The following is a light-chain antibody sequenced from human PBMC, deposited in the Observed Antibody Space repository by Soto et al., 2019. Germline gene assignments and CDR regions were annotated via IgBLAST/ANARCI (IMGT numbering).Light chain of an antibody. J-gene: IGLJ2*01. CDR1: SSNIGNNY. Sequence: QSVLTQPPSVSAAPGQKVTISCSGSSSNIGNNYVSWYQQLPGTAPKLLIYDNNKQPSGIPVRFSGSKSGTSATLGITGLQTGDEADYYCGTWDSSLSAVVFGGGTKLTVL. CDR2: DNN. CDR3: GTWDSSLSAVV. V-gene: IGLV1-51*01.